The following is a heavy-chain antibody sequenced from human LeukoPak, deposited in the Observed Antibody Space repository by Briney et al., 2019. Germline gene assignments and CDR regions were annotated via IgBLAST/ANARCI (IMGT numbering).Heavy chain of an antibody. CDR2: ISSSSSYI. Sequence: GGSLRLSCAASGFTFSSYSMNWARQAPGKGLEWVSSISSSSSYIYYADSVKGRFTISRDNAKNSLYLQMNSLRAEDTAVYYCARIVVRRAFDIWGQGTMVTVSS. J-gene: IGHJ3*02. D-gene: IGHD3-22*01. CDR1: GFTFSSYS. V-gene: IGHV3-21*01. CDR3: ARIVVRRAFDI.